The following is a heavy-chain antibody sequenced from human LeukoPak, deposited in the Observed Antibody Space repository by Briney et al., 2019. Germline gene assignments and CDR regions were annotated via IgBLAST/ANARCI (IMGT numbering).Heavy chain of an antibody. V-gene: IGHV3-23*01. J-gene: IGHJ4*02. Sequence: PGGSLRLSCAASGFTFSSYDMSWVRQAPGKGLEWVSAISGSGGSTYYADSVKGRFTISRDNYKNTLYLQMNSLRAEDTAVYYCAKDRYYYDSSWTFDYWGQGTLVTVSS. CDR2: ISGSGGST. CDR1: GFTFSSYD. CDR3: AKDRYYYDSSWTFDY. D-gene: IGHD3-22*01.